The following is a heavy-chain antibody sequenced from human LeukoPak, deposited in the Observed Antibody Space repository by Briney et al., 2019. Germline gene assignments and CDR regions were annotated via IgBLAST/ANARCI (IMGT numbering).Heavy chain of an antibody. V-gene: IGHV4-59*01. CDR3: ARGLGYLDAFDI. CDR1: GGSISSYY. D-gene: IGHD5-12*01. J-gene: IGHJ3*02. CDR2: IYYSGST. Sequence: SETLSLTCTVSGGSISSYYWSWIRQPPGKGLEWIGYIYYSGSTNYNPSLKSRVTISVDTSKNQFSLELSSVTAADTAVYYCARGLGYLDAFDIWGQGTMVTVSS.